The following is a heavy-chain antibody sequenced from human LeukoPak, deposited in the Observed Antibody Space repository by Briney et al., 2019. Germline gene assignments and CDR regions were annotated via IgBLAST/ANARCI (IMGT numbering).Heavy chain of an antibody. V-gene: IGHV3-74*01. CDR3: ARDRGSFGSTQYSFDI. Sequence: GGSLRLSCAASGFTFSSHWMHWVRQAPGKGLVWVSRTNSDGSGTSNADSVKGRFTISRDNAKNTLYLQMNNLRAEDTAVYYCARDRGSFGSTQYSFDIWGQGTMVTVSS. J-gene: IGHJ3*02. CDR1: GFTFSSHW. D-gene: IGHD2/OR15-2a*01. CDR2: TNSDGSGT.